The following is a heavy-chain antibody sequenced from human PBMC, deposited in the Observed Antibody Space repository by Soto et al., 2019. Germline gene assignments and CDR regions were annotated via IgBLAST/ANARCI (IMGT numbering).Heavy chain of an antibody. CDR1: GFSLGTYGVG. V-gene: IGHV2-5*02. Sequence: QITLNESGPTLVKPTQTLTLTCTFSGFSLGTYGVGVGWIRQPPGKALEWLALIYWDDDKRYSPSLKSRLTITKDTSKRQVFLTLTNMDPVDTATYYCAHRRGWIVEWYFALWGRGTPVIVSS. CDR3: AHRRGWIVEWYFAL. CDR2: IYWDDDK. J-gene: IGHJ2*01. D-gene: IGHD2-15*01.